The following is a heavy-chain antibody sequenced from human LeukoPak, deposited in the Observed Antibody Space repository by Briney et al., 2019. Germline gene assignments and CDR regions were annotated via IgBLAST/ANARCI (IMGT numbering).Heavy chain of an antibody. J-gene: IGHJ4*02. CDR2: MYSSGST. V-gene: IGHV4-61*02. CDR1: GGSISSENNY. Sequence: SETLSLTCSVSGGSISSENNYWSWIRQPAGKGLEWIVRMYSSGSTNYSPSLKSRVTISLDTSKNQFSLNLSSVTAADTAVYYCARAFGRDGYNYLGYFDYWGQGTLVTVSS. CDR3: ARAFGRDGYNYLGYFDY. D-gene: IGHD5-24*01.